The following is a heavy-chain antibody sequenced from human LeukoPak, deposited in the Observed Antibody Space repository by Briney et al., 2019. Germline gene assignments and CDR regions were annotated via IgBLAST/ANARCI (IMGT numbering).Heavy chain of an antibody. Sequence: KASETLSLTCTVSGGSISSSSYYWGWIRQPPGKGLEWIGSIYYSGSTYYNPSLKSRVTISVDTSKNQFSLKLSSVTAADTAVYYCARHSRVAGTSKPTYFDYWGQGTLATVSS. J-gene: IGHJ4*02. V-gene: IGHV4-39*01. CDR2: IYYSGST. D-gene: IGHD6-19*01. CDR1: GGSISSSSYY. CDR3: ARHSRVAGTSKPTYFDY.